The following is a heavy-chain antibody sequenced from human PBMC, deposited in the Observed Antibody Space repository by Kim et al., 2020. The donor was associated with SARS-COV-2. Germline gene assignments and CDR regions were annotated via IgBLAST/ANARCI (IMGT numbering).Heavy chain of an antibody. D-gene: IGHD3-22*01. V-gene: IGHV2-70*01. CDR2: IDWDDDK. J-gene: IGHJ6*02. CDR1: GFSLSTSGMC. CDR3: ARMYYYVSSGYPYGMDV. Sequence: SGPTLVNPTQTLTLTCTFSGFSLSTSGMCVSWIRQPPGKALEWLALIDWDDDKYYSTSLKTRLTISKDTSKNQVVLTMTNMDPVDTATYYCARMYYYVSSGYPYGMDVWGQGTTVTVSS.